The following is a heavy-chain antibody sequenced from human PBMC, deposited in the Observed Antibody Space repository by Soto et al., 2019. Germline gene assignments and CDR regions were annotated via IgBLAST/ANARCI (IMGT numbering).Heavy chain of an antibody. V-gene: IGHV2-5*02. Sequence: QITLKESGPTLVKPTQTLTLTCTFSGFSLSTSGVGVGWIRQPPGKALEWLALIYWDDDKRYSPSLKSRLTITTDTSKTPVVLTMTNMDPVDTATYYCALATEYYYDSSGYLSYWGQGTLVTVSS. J-gene: IGHJ4*02. CDR2: IYWDDDK. CDR3: ALATEYYYDSSGYLSY. D-gene: IGHD3-22*01. CDR1: GFSLSTSGVG.